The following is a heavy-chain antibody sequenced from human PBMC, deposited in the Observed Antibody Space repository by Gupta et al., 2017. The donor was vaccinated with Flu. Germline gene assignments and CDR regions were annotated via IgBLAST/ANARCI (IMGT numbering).Heavy chain of an antibody. CDR3: ASAPIVAGTFYYFDY. J-gene: IGHJ4*02. CDR2: IIPLFNTP. Sequence: QAAGQGLELMGGIIPLFNTPIYAQKFQGRVTITADESTSTTDMDLRSLRSEDTAIYYCASAPIVAGTFYYFDYWGQGTLVTVSS. D-gene: IGHD1-26*01. V-gene: IGHV1-69*01.